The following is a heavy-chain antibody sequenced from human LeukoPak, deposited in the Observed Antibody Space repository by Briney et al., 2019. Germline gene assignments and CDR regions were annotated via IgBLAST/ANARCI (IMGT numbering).Heavy chain of an antibody. J-gene: IGHJ4*02. Sequence: TGGSLRLSCAASGFTFSHYWMSWVRQAPGKGLEWASYISSSGSTIYYADSVKGRFTISRDNAKNSLYLQMNSLRAEDTAVYYCARARSISSWHRNFDYWGQGTLVTVSS. CDR2: ISSSGSTI. D-gene: IGHD6-13*01. CDR1: GFTFSHYW. V-gene: IGHV3-48*04. CDR3: ARARSISSWHRNFDY.